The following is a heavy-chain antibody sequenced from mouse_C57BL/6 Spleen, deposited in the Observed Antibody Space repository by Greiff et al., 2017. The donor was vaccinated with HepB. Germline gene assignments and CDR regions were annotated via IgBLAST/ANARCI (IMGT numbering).Heavy chain of an antibody. V-gene: IGHV1-61*01. J-gene: IGHJ1*03. CDR2: IYPSDSET. Sequence: QVQLQQPGAELVRPGSSVKLSCKASGYTFTSYWMDWVKQRPGQGLDWIGNIYPSDSETHYNQKFKDKATLTVDKSSSTAYMQLSSLTSEDSAVYYCACGDTTARYFDVWGTGTTVTVSS. CDR3: ACGDTTARYFDV. CDR1: GYTFTSYW. D-gene: IGHD1-2*01.